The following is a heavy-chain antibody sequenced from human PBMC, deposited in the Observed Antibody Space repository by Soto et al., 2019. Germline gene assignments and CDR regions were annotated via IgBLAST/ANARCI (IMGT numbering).Heavy chain of an antibody. CDR1: GFTFSSYS. Sequence: GGSLRLSCAASGFTFSSYSMNWVRQAPGKGLEWVSYISSSSSTIYYADSVKGRFTISRDNAKNSLYLQMNSLRAEDTAVYYCARLSLGEYGGLSYYYYYMDVWGKGTTVTVS. CDR3: ARLSLGEYGGLSYYYYYMDV. J-gene: IGHJ6*03. CDR2: ISSSSSTI. D-gene: IGHD4-17*01. V-gene: IGHV3-48*01.